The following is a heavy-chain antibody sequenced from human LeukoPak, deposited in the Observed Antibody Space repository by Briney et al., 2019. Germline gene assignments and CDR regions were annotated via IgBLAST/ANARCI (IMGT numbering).Heavy chain of an antibody. CDR2: ISAYNGNT. V-gene: IGHV1-18*01. D-gene: IGHD1-20*01. CDR3: ARYNWNLGYDY. CDR1: GYTFTSYG. J-gene: IGHJ4*02. Sequence: ASVEVSCKASGYTFTSYGISWVRQAPGQGLEWMGWISAYNGNTNYARKLQGRVTMTTDTSTSTAYMELRSLRSDDTAVYYCARYNWNLGYDYWGQGTLVTVSS.